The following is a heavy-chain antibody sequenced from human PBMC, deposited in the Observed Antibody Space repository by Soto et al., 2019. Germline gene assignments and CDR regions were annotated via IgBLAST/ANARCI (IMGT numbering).Heavy chain of an antibody. J-gene: IGHJ4*02. CDR1: GYSFIDYY. Sequence: GASVKVSCKASGYSFIDYYMHWVRQAPGQGFEWMGRISPKSGGTNYAQKFEGRVTMTWDTSLNTAYMELSSLISEDTAVYYCARPPGYISDWYYFDLWGQGTLVTVSS. V-gene: IGHV1-2*02. D-gene: IGHD3-9*01. CDR2: ISPKSGGT. CDR3: ARPPGYISDWYYFDL.